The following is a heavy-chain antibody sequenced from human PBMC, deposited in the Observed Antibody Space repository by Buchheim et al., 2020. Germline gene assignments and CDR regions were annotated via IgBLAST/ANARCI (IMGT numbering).Heavy chain of an antibody. V-gene: IGHV1-46*01. CDR3: ARDRSTLNERWKDAFDI. J-gene: IGHJ3*02. D-gene: IGHD5/OR15-5a*01. CDR1: GYTFTSYY. CDR2: INPSGGTT. Sequence: QVQLVQSGAEVKKPGASVKVSCKASGYTFTSYYMHWVRQAPGQGLEWMGMINPSGGTTAYAQKFQGRVTMTRDTSTSTLYMELSSLRSEDTAVYYCARDRSTLNERWKDAFDIWGQGT.